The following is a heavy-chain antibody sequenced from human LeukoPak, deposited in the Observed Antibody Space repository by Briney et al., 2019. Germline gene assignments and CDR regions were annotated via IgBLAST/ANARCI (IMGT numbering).Heavy chain of an antibody. J-gene: IGHJ5*02. D-gene: IGHD3-22*01. CDR2: INSDGINT. CDR1: GFTFGTYW. V-gene: IGHV3-74*01. Sequence: GGSLRLSCGASGFTFGTYWMHWVRQAPGKGLVWVSRINSDGINTSYADSVKGRFTISRDNAKNTLNLQMNSLRAEDTAVYYCARDLGQYYDTSDNWFDPWGQGTLVTVSS. CDR3: ARDLGQYYDTSDNWFDP.